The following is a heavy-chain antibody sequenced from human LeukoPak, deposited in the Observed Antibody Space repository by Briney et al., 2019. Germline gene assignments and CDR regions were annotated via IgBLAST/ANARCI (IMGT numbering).Heavy chain of an antibody. CDR3: ARDWDRTFYYGSGVDY. J-gene: IGHJ4*02. CDR2: IKLVGSER. Sequence: PGGSLRLSCAASRVTFSSYWMSWVRQDPGERLEWVANIKLVGSERHYVDSVKGRSTICSDNGKNSLYLQMNSLRAEDTAVYYCARDWDRTFYYGSGVDYWGQGTLVTVSS. D-gene: IGHD3-10*01. V-gene: IGHV3-7*01. CDR1: RVTFSSYW.